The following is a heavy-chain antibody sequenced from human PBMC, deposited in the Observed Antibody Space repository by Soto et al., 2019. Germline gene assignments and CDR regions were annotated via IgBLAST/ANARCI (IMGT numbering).Heavy chain of an antibody. J-gene: IGHJ6*01. D-gene: IGHD6-19*01. CDR1: GFTFSSYS. CDR2: ISSSSSTI. V-gene: IGHV3-48*02. Sequence: EVQLVESGGGLVQPGGSLRLSCAASGFTFSSYSMNWVRQAPGKGLEWVSYISSSSSTIYYADSVKGRFTISRDNAKNPLYLQINSLRDEDTAVYYCARSRTYSVWQTAYYYSGMDVWGPGTRVTVSS. CDR3: ARSRTYSVWQTAYYYSGMDV.